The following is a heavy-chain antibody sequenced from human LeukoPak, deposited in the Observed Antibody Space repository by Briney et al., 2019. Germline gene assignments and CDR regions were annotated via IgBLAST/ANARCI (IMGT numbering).Heavy chain of an antibody. D-gene: IGHD6-19*01. J-gene: IGHJ3*02. CDR1: GASISTSGYY. CDR2: IYHSGGT. Sequence: SETLSLTCTVSGASISTSGYYWGWIRQPPGKGLEWIGTIYHSGGTYYNPSLKSPCTISVDTSKTQFSLRLTSVTAADMVGYYCARPAKQWLGNDAFDIWGRGTMVTVSS. CDR3: ARPAKQWLGNDAFDI. V-gene: IGHV4-39*01.